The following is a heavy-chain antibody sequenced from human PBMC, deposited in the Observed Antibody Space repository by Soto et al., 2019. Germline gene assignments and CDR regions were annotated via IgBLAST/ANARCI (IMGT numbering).Heavy chain of an antibody. D-gene: IGHD3-10*01. J-gene: IGHJ4*02. Sequence: QVQLVQSGAEVKKPGASVKVSCKASGYMFISYGINWVRQAPGQGREWMGWIRPYNGDTKYAQSLQGRVTMTTDTSTSTAYMEMRSLRSDDTAVYYCVRDLDGSGSYYTDYWGPGTLVTVSS. V-gene: IGHV1-18*01. CDR1: GYMFISYG. CDR2: IRPYNGDT. CDR3: VRDLDGSGSYYTDY.